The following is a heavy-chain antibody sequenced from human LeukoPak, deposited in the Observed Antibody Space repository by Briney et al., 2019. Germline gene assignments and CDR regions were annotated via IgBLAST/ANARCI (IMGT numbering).Heavy chain of an antibody. D-gene: IGHD3-22*01. J-gene: IGHJ5*01. CDR1: GGSISSGGYY. Sequence: PSETLSLTRTVSGGSISSGGYYWSWIRQHPGKGLEWIGYIYYSGSTYYNPSLKSRVTISVDTSKNQFSLKLSSVTAADTAVYYCARAYYYDSSGYYGFDPWGQGTLVTVSS. CDR2: IYYSGST. V-gene: IGHV4-31*03. CDR3: ARAYYYDSSGYYGFDP.